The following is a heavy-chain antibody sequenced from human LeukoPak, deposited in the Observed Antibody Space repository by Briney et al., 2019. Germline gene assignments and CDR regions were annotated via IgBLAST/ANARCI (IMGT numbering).Heavy chain of an antibody. CDR1: GYTFTSYG. V-gene: IGHV1-18*01. D-gene: IGHD3-22*01. CDR3: ASECRPGDNYYDSCGGGLGL. Sequence: GASVKVSCKASGYTFTSYGISWVRQAPGQGLEWMGWISAYNGNTNYAQKFRGRVTITRNTSISTAYMELSSLRSEDTAVYYCASECRPGDNYYDSCGGGLGLWGQGTLVTVSS. CDR2: ISAYNGNT. J-gene: IGHJ4*02.